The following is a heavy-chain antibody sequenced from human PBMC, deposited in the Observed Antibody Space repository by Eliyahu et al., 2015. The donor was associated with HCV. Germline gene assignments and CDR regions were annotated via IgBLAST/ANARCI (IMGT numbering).Heavy chain of an antibody. J-gene: IGHJ4*02. CDR3: ARDSSGYYSFDY. D-gene: IGHD3-3*01. CDR2: RYYSWSG. CDR1: GGSISSGGFY. V-gene: IGHV4-31*03. Sequence: QVQLQESGPGLVKPSQTLSLTCTVSGGSISSGGFYWSWIRQHPGKGLEWMWFRYYSWSGYYNPSLRSRVIISVDTSKNQFSLKLSSVTAADTAVYYCARDSSGYYSFDYWGQGTLVTVSS.